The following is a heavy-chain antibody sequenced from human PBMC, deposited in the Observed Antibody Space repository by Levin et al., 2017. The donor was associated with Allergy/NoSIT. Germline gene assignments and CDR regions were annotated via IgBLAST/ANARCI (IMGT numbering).Heavy chain of an antibody. D-gene: IGHD5/OR15-5a*01. CDR1: GGTFNTYP. CDR2: IIPFNDTL. J-gene: IGHJ4*02. Sequence: SVKVSCKVSGGTFNTYPIIWVRQAPGQGLEWMGRIIPFNDTLKYPQSFQDRVTMTADKSTNTAYMDLSSLRSDDTAVYFCARGRMSTFDYWGQGTLITVSP. V-gene: IGHV1-69*08. CDR3: ARGRMSTFDY.